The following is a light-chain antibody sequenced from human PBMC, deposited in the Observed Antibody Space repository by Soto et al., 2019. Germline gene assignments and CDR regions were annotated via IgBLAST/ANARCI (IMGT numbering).Light chain of an antibody. Sequence: EIVMTQSPGTLSVSPGERATLSCRASQSVSSNLAWYQQKPGQAPRLLIYGASTRATGIPARFSGSRSGTEFTLTISSLQSEDFAVYYCQQYNNWPRTFVQWTKVEIK. V-gene: IGKV3-15*01. CDR2: GAS. CDR1: QSVSSN. CDR3: QQYNNWPRT. J-gene: IGKJ1*01.